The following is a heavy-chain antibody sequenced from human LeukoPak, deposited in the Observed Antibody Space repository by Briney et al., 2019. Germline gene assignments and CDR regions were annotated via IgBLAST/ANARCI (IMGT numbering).Heavy chain of an antibody. CDR1: GGSISSYS. Sequence: SETLSLTCTVSGGSISSYSWSWIRQPPGKGLEWIGYIYYSGSTNYNPSLKSRVTISVDTSKNQFSLKLSSVTAADTAVYYCARVGVGATRANFDYWGQGTLVTVSS. J-gene: IGHJ4*02. V-gene: IGHV4-59*01. CDR2: IYYSGST. CDR3: ARVGVGATRANFDY. D-gene: IGHD1-26*01.